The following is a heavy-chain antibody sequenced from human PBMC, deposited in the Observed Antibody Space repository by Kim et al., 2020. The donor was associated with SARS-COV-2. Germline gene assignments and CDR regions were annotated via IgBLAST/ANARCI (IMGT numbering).Heavy chain of an antibody. CDR3: ARDRKSCTSGVYEKDSFDY. J-gene: IGHJ4*02. D-gene: IGHD2-8*01. Sequence: GGSLRLSCSASGFTFSHYEMNWVRQAPGKGLEWVSYISSSGTTIYNADFVKGRFSISRDNAKNSLFLQMYSLRAEDTAVYFCARDRKSCTSGVYEKDSFDYWGQGTLVTVSS. V-gene: IGHV3-48*03. CDR1: GFTFSHYE. CDR2: ISSSGTTI.